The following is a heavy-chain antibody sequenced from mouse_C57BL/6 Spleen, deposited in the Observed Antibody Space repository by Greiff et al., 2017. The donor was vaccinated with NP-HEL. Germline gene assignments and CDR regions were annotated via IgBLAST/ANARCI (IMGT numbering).Heavy chain of an antibody. V-gene: IGHV1-69*01. CDR1: GYTFTSYW. D-gene: IGHD1-1*01. CDR3: ARKGGSSLHYYAMDY. CDR2: IDPSDSYT. Sequence: VQLQQPGAELVMPGASVKLSCKASGYTFTSYWMHWVKQRPGQGLEWIGEIDPSDSYTNYNQKFKGKSTLPVDKSSSTAYMPLSSLTSEDSAVYYGARKGGSSLHYYAMDYWGQGTSVTVSS. J-gene: IGHJ4*01.